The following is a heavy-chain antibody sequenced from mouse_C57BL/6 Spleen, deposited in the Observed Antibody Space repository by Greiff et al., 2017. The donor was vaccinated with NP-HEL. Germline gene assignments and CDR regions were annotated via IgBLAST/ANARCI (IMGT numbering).Heavy chain of an antibody. J-gene: IGHJ1*03. Sequence: VQLQQPGAELVRPGSSVKLSCKASGYTFTSYWMHWVKQRPIQGLEWIGNIDPSDSETHYNQKFKDKATLTVDKSSSTAYMQLSSLTSEDAAVYYCARNDYGYFDVWGTGTTVTVSS. CDR2: IDPSDSET. V-gene: IGHV1-52*01. CDR3: ARNDYGYFDV. CDR1: GYTFTSYW.